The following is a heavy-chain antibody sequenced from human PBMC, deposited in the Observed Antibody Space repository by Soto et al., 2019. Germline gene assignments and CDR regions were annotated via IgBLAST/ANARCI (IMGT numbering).Heavy chain of an antibody. CDR3: ARADGSGSYYHYYYYMDV. D-gene: IGHD3-10*01. J-gene: IGHJ6*03. CDR1: GYTFTSYG. V-gene: IGHV1-8*01. CDR2: MNPNSGNT. Sequence: GASVKVSCKASGYTFTSYGINWVRQATGQGLEWMGWMNPNSGNTGYAQKFQGRVTMTRNTSISTAYMELSSLRSEDTAVYYCARADGSGSYYHYYYYMDVWGKGTTVTVSS.